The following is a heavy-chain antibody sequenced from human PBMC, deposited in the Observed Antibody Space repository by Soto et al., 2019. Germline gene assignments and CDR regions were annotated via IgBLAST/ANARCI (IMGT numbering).Heavy chain of an antibody. D-gene: IGHD3-9*01. CDR2: IYYSGST. CDR1: GGSISSSSYY. Sequence: QLQLQESGPGLVKPSETLSLTCTVSGGSISSSSYYWGWIRQPPGKGLEWIGSIYYSGSTYYNPSLKSRVTISVDTSKNQFSLKLSSVTAADTAVYYCATQSSVLRYFDWLLPYYFDYWGQGTLVTVSS. J-gene: IGHJ4*02. V-gene: IGHV4-39*01. CDR3: ATQSSVLRYFDWLLPYYFDY.